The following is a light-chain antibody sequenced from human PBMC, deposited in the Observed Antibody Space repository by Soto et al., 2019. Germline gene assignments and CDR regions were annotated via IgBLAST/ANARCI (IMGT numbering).Light chain of an antibody. CDR2: HAS. J-gene: IGKJ4*01. CDR1: QPVSSY. V-gene: IGKV3-11*01. CDR3: QQRSNWPLT. Sequence: EIVLTQSPATLSLSPGEIPTLSCRAAQPVSSYLAWYQQKPGKAPRLLIYHASNRATGIPARFSGSGSGTDFTLTISSLEPEDSAVYYCQQRSNWPLTFGGGTKVDIK.